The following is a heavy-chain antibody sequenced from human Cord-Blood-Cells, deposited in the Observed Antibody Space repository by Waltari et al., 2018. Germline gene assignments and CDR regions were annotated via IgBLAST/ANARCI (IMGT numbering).Heavy chain of an antibody. J-gene: IGHJ3*02. D-gene: IGHD2-2*01. V-gene: IGHV1-24*01. CDR2: FDPEDGET. CDR1: GYTLTELS. CDR3: ATRFGVVPAALKAFDI. Sequence: QVQLVQSGAEVKKPGASVKVSCKVSGYTLTELSMHWVRQAPGKGLEWMGGFDPEDGETIYAQKFQVRVTMTEDTSTDTAYMELSSLRSEDTAVYYCATRFGVVPAALKAFDIWGQGTMVTVSS.